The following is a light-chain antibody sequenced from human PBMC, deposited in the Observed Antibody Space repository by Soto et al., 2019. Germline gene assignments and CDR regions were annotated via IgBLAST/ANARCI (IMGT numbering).Light chain of an antibody. V-gene: IGKV3-20*01. CDR2: GAS. J-gene: IGKJ4*01. CDR1: QSVSNNY. Sequence: EIVLTPSPGTLSLSPGEGATLSCRASQSVSNNYLAWYQQKPGQAPRLVISGASSRATAIPDRFSGSGSGTDFTLTISRLEPEDFAVYYCQQYVSSPLTLGGGTKVDIK. CDR3: QQYVSSPLT.